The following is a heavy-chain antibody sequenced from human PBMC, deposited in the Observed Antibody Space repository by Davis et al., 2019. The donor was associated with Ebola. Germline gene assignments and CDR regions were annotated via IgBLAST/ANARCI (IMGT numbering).Heavy chain of an antibody. CDR1: GFTFSGSA. D-gene: IGHD2-21*01. J-gene: IGHJ3*02. CDR2: ISGSGGST. V-gene: IGHV3-23*01. CDR3: AKSDYYDAFDI. Sequence: GGSLRLSCAASGFTFSGSAMHWVRQAPGKGLEWVSAISGSGGSTYYADSVKGRFTISRDNSKNTLYLQMNSLRAEDTAVYYCAKSDYYDAFDIWGQGTMVTVSS.